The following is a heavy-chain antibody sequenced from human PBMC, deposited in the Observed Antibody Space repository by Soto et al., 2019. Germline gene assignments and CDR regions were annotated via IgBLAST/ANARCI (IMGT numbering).Heavy chain of an antibody. D-gene: IGHD5-18*01. CDR2: MYNSGSA. CDR3: ARHGAIYSNSWYDFDY. Sequence: SETLSLTCTVPGCSLSSYYWSWIRQPPGKGLEWVGYMYNSGSANYNPSLKSRVTISVDMSQNQFSLKLTSVTAADTAVYYCARHGAIYSNSWYDFDYWGQGTLVTVS. V-gene: IGHV4-59*08. J-gene: IGHJ4*02. CDR1: GCSLSSYY.